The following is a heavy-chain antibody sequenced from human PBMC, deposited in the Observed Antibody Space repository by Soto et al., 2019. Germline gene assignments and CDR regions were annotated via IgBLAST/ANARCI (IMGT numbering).Heavy chain of an antibody. CDR2: IYYSGST. CDR3: ARVGIDDRRSGGSSDYYYGMDV. CDR1: GGSISSGDYY. Sequence: NPSETLSLTCTVSGGSISSGDYYWSWIRQPPGKGLEWIGYIYYSGSTYYNPSLKSRVTISVDTSKNQFSLKLSSVTAADTAVYYCARVGIDDRRSGGSSDYYYGMDVWGQGTTVTVSS. D-gene: IGHD2-15*01. V-gene: IGHV4-30-4*01. J-gene: IGHJ6*02.